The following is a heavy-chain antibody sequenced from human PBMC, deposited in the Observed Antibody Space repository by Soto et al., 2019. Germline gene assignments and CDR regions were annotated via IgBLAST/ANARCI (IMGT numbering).Heavy chain of an antibody. J-gene: IGHJ3*02. CDR2: IYYSGST. V-gene: IGHV4-31*03. D-gene: IGHD3-10*01. CDR3: ARDRVRDYYGSGSYYNGRHAFDI. CDR1: GGSISSGGYY. Sequence: SETLSLTCTVSGGSISSGGYYWSWIRQHPGKGLEWIGYIYYSGSTYYNPSLKSRVTISVDTSKNQFSLKLSYVTAADTAVYYCARDRVRDYYGSGSYYNGRHAFDIWGQGTMVT.